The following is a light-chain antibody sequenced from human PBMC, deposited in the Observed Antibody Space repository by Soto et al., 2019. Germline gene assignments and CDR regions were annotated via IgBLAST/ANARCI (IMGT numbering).Light chain of an antibody. J-gene: IGLJ2*01. V-gene: IGLV1-44*01. CDR2: SNN. CDR3: AVWDDSLKMV. Sequence: QSVLTQPPSASGTPGQRVTISCSGSSSNIGSNTVNWYQQLPGTAPKLLIYSNNQRPSGVPDRFSGSKSGTSASLAISGLQSEDEADYYCAVWDDSLKMVFGGGTKLTVL. CDR1: SSNIGSNT.